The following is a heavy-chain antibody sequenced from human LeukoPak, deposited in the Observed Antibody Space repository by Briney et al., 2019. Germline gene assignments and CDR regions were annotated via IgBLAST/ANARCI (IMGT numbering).Heavy chain of an antibody. CDR2: ISGSGGST. CDR1: GFTFSSYA. J-gene: IGHJ5*02. V-gene: IGHV3-23*01. D-gene: IGHD6-13*01. Sequence: GGSLRLSCAASGFTFSSYAMSWVRQAPGKGLEWVSAISGSGGSTYYADSVKGRFTISRDNSKNTLYLQMNSLRAEDTAVYYCAKDSSSWFFVRIGFDPWGQGTLSPSPQ. CDR3: AKDSSSWFFVRIGFDP.